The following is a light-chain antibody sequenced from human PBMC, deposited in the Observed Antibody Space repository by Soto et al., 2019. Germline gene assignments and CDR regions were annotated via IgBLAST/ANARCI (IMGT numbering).Light chain of an antibody. V-gene: IGKV1-6*01. CDR2: EAS. CDR1: QGISSY. Sequence: AIQLTQSPSSLSASVGDRVTITCRASQGISSYLGWYQQKPGKAPKLLIYEASSLEKGVPARFGGSGSGTDFTLTISSLQPEDFATYYCLQDYSYPWTFGQGTKVDI. J-gene: IGKJ1*01. CDR3: LQDYSYPWT.